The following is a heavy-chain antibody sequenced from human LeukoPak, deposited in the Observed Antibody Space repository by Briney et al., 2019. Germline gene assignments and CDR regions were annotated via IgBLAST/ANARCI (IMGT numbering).Heavy chain of an antibody. Sequence: SETLSLTCTVSGGSISSYYWSWIRQPPGKGLEWIGYIYYSGSTSYNPSLKSRVTISVDTSKNQFSLELSSVTAADTAVYYCARDESDYYDSSGYFDYWGQGTLVTVPS. CDR2: IYYSGST. V-gene: IGHV4-59*01. CDR3: ARDESDYYDSSGYFDY. CDR1: GGSISSYY. D-gene: IGHD3-22*01. J-gene: IGHJ4*02.